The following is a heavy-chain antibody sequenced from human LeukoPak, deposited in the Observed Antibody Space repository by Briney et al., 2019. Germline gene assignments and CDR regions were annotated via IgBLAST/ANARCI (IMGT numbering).Heavy chain of an antibody. J-gene: IGHJ6*02. Sequence: PGRSLRLSCAASGFTFSTYAMQWVRQAPGKGLEWVAVISYDGSNKYYADSVKGRFTISRDNSKNTLYLQMNSLRAEDTAVYYCARDSQAGGGPAVARGYYYYGMDVWGQGTTVTVSS. D-gene: IGHD6-19*01. CDR1: GFTFSTYA. V-gene: IGHV3-30*04. CDR3: ARDSQAGGGPAVARGYYYYGMDV. CDR2: ISYDGSNK.